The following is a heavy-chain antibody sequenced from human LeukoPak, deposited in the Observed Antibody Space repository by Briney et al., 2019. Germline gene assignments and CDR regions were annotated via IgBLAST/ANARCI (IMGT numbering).Heavy chain of an antibody. CDR3: AKDLNPNDFWSGNGKYYYGMDV. D-gene: IGHD3-3*01. CDR1: GFTVSSTY. V-gene: IGHV3-53*01. CDR2: IDSGDNT. J-gene: IGHJ6*02. Sequence: GGSLRLSCAASGFTVSSTYMTWVRQAPGKGLEWVSLIDSGDNTYYADSVKGRFTISRDNSKNTLYLQMNSLRAEDTAVYYCAKDLNPNDFWSGNGKYYYGMDVWGQGTTVTVSS.